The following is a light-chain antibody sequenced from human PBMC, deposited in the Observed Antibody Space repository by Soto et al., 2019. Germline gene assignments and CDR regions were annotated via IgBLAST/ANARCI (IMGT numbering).Light chain of an antibody. Sequence: QSVLTQPASVSGSPGQSITISCTGTSSDVGGYNYVSWYQQHPGKAPKLMIYEVSNRPSGVSNRFSGSKSGNTASLTISGLQAEGEADYYCSSYTSSSTSVFGGGTQLTVL. CDR2: EVS. J-gene: IGLJ3*02. CDR3: SSYTSSSTSV. V-gene: IGLV2-14*01. CDR1: SSDVGGYNY.